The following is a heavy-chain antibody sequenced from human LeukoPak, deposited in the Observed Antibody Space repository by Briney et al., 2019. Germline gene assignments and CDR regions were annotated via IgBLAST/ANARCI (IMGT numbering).Heavy chain of an antibody. J-gene: IGHJ4*02. Sequence: GGSLRLSCAASGFTFDDYAMHWVRQAPGKGLEWVSGISWNSGSIGYADSVRGRFTISRDNAKNSLYLQMNSLRAEDTAFYYCAKDREFSSGLDNWGQGTLVTVYS. D-gene: IGHD6-19*01. V-gene: IGHV3-9*01. CDR3: AKDREFSSGLDN. CDR1: GFTFDDYA. CDR2: ISWNSGSI.